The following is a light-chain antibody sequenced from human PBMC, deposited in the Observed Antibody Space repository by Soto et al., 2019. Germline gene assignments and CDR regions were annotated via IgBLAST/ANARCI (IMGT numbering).Light chain of an antibody. CDR3: CSYAGSSTFV. Sequence: QSALTHPGSVSGSPGQSITISCTGTSSDVGSYNLVSWYQQHPGKAPKLMIYEVSKRPSGVSNRFSGSKSGNTASLTISGLQAEDEADYYCCSYAGSSTFVFGTGTKVTVL. J-gene: IGLJ1*01. CDR2: EVS. V-gene: IGLV2-23*02. CDR1: SSDVGSYNL.